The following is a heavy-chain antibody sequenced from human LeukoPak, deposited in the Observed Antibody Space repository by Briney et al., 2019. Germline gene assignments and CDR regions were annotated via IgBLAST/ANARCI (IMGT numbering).Heavy chain of an antibody. CDR1: GGTISSYY. CDR2: IYYSGST. CDR3: ARTRGYCSSTSCYYWYFDL. D-gene: IGHD2-2*01. V-gene: IGHV4-59*01. Sequence: PSETLSLTCTVSGGTISSYYRSWLRQPPGKGLEWMGYIYYSGSTNYNPPLMRRVTISVDTSKNQFSLKLSSLTAADTAVYYCARTRGYCSSTSCYYWYFDLWGRGTLVTVSS. J-gene: IGHJ2*01.